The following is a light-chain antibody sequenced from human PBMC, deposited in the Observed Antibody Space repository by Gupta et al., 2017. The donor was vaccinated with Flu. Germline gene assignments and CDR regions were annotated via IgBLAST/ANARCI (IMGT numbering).Light chain of an antibody. V-gene: IGLV2-23*01. J-gene: IGLJ3*02. Sequence: QSVLTQPASVSGSPGQSITISCTGTSSDVGSYNLVSWYQQYPGKAPKLVIYEDTKRPSGVSYRFSGSKSGNTASLTISGLQGEDEAYYYCCSYAGSGTWVFGGGTKLTVL. CDR1: SSDVGSYNL. CDR3: CSYAGSGTWV. CDR2: EDT.